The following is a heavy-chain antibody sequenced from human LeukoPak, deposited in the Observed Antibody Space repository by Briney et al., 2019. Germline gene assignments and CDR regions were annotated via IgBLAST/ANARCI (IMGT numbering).Heavy chain of an antibody. Sequence: ASVKVSCKASGYTFTGYYMHRVRQAPGQGLEWMGWINPNSGGTNYAQKFQGRVTMTRDTSISTAYMELSRLRSDDTAVYYCARDKRLSNWFDPWGQGTLVTVSS. CDR3: ARDKRLSNWFDP. CDR1: GYTFTGYY. V-gene: IGHV1-2*02. D-gene: IGHD2-2*01. CDR2: INPNSGGT. J-gene: IGHJ5*02.